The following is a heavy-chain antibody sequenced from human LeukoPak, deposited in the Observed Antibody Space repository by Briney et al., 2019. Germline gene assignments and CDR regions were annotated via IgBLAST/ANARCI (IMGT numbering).Heavy chain of an antibody. CDR2: IGSSGGGI. V-gene: IGHV3-23*01. Sequence: GGSLRLSCAASGFTFSTYTMYWVRHPPGKRLEWVSIIGSSGGGIHYADSVKGRFTISRDNSKNALYLQMNSLRVEDTAVYYCAIDPSWGTHSWGQGVLVTVSS. D-gene: IGHD7-27*01. CDR3: AIDPSWGTHS. J-gene: IGHJ4*02. CDR1: GFTFSTYT.